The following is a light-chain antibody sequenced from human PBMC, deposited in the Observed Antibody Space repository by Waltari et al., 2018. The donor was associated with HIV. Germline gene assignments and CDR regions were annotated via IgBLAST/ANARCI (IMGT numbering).Light chain of an antibody. CDR1: SSNIRSNT. Sequence: QSVLTQPPSASGTPGQRVTISCSGSSSNIRSNTVSWYQQLPGTAPQLLIYSNDQLPSGVPDRFSGSKSGTSASLAISGLQSEDEADYYCAAWDDSLNGWVFGGGTKLTVL. CDR3: AAWDDSLNGWV. V-gene: IGLV1-44*01. CDR2: SND. J-gene: IGLJ3*02.